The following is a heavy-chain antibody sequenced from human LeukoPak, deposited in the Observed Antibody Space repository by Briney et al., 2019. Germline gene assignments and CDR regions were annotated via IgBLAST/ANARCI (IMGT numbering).Heavy chain of an antibody. CDR3: ARASSGWYNY. Sequence: SETLSLTCTVSGVSVSSASNYWSWIRQAPGKGLEWIGFIYYSGSTTYNPSLKSRVTMSVDTSKNQFSLKLSSVTAADTAVYYCARASSGWYNYWGQGTLVTVSS. J-gene: IGHJ4*02. CDR2: IYYSGST. CDR1: GVSVSSASNY. D-gene: IGHD6-19*01. V-gene: IGHV4-61*01.